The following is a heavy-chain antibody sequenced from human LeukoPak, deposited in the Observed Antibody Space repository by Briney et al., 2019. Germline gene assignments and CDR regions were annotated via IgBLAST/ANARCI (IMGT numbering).Heavy chain of an antibody. CDR3: ASPVGFKYGSDDFAI. V-gene: IGHV1-69*05. CDR1: GDTFSNYA. J-gene: IGHJ3*02. D-gene: IGHD3-10*01. CDR2: ITPIFHTT. Sequence: SVKVSCKASGDTFSNYAINWVRQAPGQGLEWMGGITPIFHTTNYAQKFQGRVTITTDESTSTAYMELSSLGSEDTAVYYCASPVGFKYGSDDFAIWGQGTLVTVSS.